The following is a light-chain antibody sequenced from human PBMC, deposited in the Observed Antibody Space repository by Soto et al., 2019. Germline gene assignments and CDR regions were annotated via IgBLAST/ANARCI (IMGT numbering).Light chain of an antibody. CDR2: SAS. CDR1: QDISSY. CDR3: QQLNRFPRT. V-gene: IGKV1-9*01. Sequence: DIQLTQSPSFLSASVGDRVTITCRASQDISSYLAWYQQRPGKVPRFLTHSASTLQSGVPSRFSATGSGTTFTHTISSLQHEDIATYYCQQLNRFPRTFGQGTKVE. J-gene: IGKJ1*01.